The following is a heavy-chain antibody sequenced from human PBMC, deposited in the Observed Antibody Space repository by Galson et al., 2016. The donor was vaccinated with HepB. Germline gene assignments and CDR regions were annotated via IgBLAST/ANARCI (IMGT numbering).Heavy chain of an antibody. V-gene: IGHV3-23*01. CDR2: ISGNAYAT. CDR3: AKDHWGGFGPDAFHI. CDR1: GFTFSTYA. J-gene: IGHJ3*02. Sequence: SLRLSCAASGFTFSTYALSGVRQAPGKGLEWVSAISGNAYATYYADSVKGRFTISRDNSNNMVWLQMNSLRAEDTAVYYCAKDHWGGFGPDAFHIWGQGTVVTVSS. D-gene: IGHD2-21*01.